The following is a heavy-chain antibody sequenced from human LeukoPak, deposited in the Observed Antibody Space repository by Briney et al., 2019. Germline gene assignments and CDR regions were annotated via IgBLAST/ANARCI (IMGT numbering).Heavy chain of an antibody. CDR3: TTPGGLMVRGVIIKGGY. CDR2: IKSKTDGGTT. CDR1: GFTFSNAW. J-gene: IGHJ4*02. D-gene: IGHD3-10*01. Sequence: GGSLRLSCAASGFTFSNAWMSWVRQAPGKGLEWVGRIKSKTDGGTTDYASPVKGRFTISRDDSKNTLYLQMNSLKTEDTAVYYCTTPGGLMVRGVIIKGGYWGQGTLVTVSS. V-gene: IGHV3-15*01.